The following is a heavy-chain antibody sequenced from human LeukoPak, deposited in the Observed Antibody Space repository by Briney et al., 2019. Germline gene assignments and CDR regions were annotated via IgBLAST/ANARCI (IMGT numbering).Heavy chain of an antibody. CDR2: ISWNSGSI. CDR1: GFTFADYA. CDR3: AKTKLENYYYYGMDV. J-gene: IGHJ6*02. Sequence: GRSLRLSCAASGFTFADYAMHWVRQAPGKGLEWVSGISWNSGSIGYADSVKGRFTISRDNAKNSLYLQMNSLRAEDTALYYCAKTKLENYYYYGMDVWGQGTTVTVSS. D-gene: IGHD1-1*01. V-gene: IGHV3-9*01.